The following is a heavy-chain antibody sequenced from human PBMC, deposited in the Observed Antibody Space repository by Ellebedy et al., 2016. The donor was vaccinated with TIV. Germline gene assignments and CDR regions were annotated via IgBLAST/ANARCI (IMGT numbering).Heavy chain of an antibody. CDR3: ARDFRGDYPIGAFDI. J-gene: IGHJ3*02. D-gene: IGHD4-17*01. Sequence: MPSETLSLTCIVSGSAISTGDYYWSWIRQPPGKGPEWIGYIYYSGSTNYNPSLKSRVTISVDTSKNQFSLKLSSVTAADTAVYYCARDFRGDYPIGAFDIWGQGTMVTVSS. CDR2: IYYSGST. V-gene: IGHV4-61*08. CDR1: GSAISTGDYY.